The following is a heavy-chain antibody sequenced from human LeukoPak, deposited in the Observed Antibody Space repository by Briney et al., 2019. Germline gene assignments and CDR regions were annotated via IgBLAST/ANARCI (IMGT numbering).Heavy chain of an antibody. V-gene: IGHV4-34*01. D-gene: IGHD3-22*01. CDR3: ARGDYYDSSGYYYAAFDI. CDR2: INHSGST. J-gene: IGHJ3*02. CDR1: GGSFSGYY. Sequence: SETLSLTCAVYGGSFSGYYWSWIRQPPGKGLEWIGGINHSGSTNYNPSLKSRVTISVDTSKNQFSLKLSSVTAADTAVYYCARGDYYDSSGYYYAAFDIWGQGTMVTVSS.